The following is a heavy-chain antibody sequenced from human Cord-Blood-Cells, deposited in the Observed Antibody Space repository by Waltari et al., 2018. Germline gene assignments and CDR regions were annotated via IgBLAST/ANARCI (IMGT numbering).Heavy chain of an antibody. CDR2: IYYSGST. D-gene: IGHD3-3*01. J-gene: IGHJ3*02. CDR1: GGSISSYY. V-gene: IGHV4-59*01. Sequence: QVQLQESGPGLVKPSETLSLTCPVSGGSISSYYWSWIRQPPGKGLEWIGYIYYSGSTNYNPSLKSRVTISVDTSKNQFSLKLSSVTAADTAVYYCARALNDFWSGYDAFDIWGQGTMVTVSS. CDR3: ARALNDFWSGYDAFDI.